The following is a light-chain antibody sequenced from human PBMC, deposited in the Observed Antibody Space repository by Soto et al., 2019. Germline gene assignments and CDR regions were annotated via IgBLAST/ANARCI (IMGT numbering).Light chain of an antibody. J-gene: IGKJ5*01. CDR2: AAS. CDR3: QKYNGVPAT. CDR1: QGISNS. Sequence: DIQMTQSAFSLSASVGDRVTITCRASQGISNSLAWYQQKPGKVPKLLIYAASTLQLGVPSRFSGSGSGTDFTLTISSLQPEDVATYYCQKYNGVPATFGLGTRLEIK. V-gene: IGKV1-27*01.